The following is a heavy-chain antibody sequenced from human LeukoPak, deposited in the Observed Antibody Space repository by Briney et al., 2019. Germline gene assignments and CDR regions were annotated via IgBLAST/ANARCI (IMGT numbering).Heavy chain of an antibody. Sequence: GRSLRLSCAASGFTFSSYGMHWVRQAPGKGLEWVAVIWYDGSNKYYADSAKGRFTISRDNSKNTLYLQMNSLRAEDTAVYYCASAQGIAAAGDYWGQGTLVTVSS. CDR1: GFTFSSYG. CDR3: ASAQGIAAAGDY. CDR2: IWYDGSNK. D-gene: IGHD6-13*01. J-gene: IGHJ4*02. V-gene: IGHV3-33*01.